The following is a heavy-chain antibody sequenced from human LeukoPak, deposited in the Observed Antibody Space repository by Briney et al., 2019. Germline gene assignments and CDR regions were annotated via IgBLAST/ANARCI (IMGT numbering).Heavy chain of an antibody. V-gene: IGHV3-30*02. CDR2: IRLDGSNK. Sequence: GGSLRLSCAASGFTCSSYGMHWVRQAPGKGLEWVAFIRLDGSNKYYADSVKGRFTISRDNSKNTLYLQMNSLRAEDTALYYCAKGGRYSSSPILGDYWGQGTLVTVSS. D-gene: IGHD6-13*01. J-gene: IGHJ4*02. CDR3: AKGGRYSSSPILGDY. CDR1: GFTCSSYG.